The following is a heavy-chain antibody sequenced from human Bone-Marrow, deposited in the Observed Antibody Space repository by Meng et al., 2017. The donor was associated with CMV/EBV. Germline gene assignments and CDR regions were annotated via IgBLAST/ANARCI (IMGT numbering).Heavy chain of an antibody. D-gene: IGHD3-16*01. CDR3: ARDRGGNEYFQH. Sequence: GESLKISCAASGFTFDDYAMHWVRQAPGKGLVWVSRINSDGSSTSYADSVKGRFTISRDNAKNTLYLQMNSLRAEDTAVYYCARDRGGNEYFQHWGQGTLVTVSS. CDR2: INSDGSST. CDR1: GFTFDDYA. V-gene: IGHV3-74*01. J-gene: IGHJ1*01.